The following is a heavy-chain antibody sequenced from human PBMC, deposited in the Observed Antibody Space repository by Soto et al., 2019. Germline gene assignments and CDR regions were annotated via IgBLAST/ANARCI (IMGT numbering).Heavy chain of an antibody. D-gene: IGHD4-17*01. CDR3: TTGDTVFY. Sequence: EVQLVEYGGGLVKPGGSLRLSCAGSGFSFSNAWMNWVRQAPGKGLEWVGRIKSEADGGTRDYAAPVKGRFTISRDDSKKTLYLQMNNLKTEDTAVYYCTTGDTVFYWGQGTLVTVPS. V-gene: IGHV3-15*01. J-gene: IGHJ4*02. CDR2: IKSEADGGTR. CDR1: GFSFSNAW.